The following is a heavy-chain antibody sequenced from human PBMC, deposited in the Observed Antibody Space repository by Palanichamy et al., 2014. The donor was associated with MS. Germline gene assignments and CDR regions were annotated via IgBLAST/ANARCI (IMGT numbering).Heavy chain of an antibody. J-gene: IGHJ5*02. CDR2: ISYHGKNK. CDR3: ARDAQEYGYGWFDP. CDR1: GFNFSTYP. D-gene: IGHD5-12*01. V-gene: IGHV3-30*04. Sequence: QVQLVESGGGVVQPGRSLRLSCAASGFNFSTYPMNWVRQAPGKGLEWVAVISYHGKNKYYADSVKGRFTISRENSKNTLYLQMNSLRAEDTAVYYCARDAQEYGYGWFDPWGQGTLVTVSS.